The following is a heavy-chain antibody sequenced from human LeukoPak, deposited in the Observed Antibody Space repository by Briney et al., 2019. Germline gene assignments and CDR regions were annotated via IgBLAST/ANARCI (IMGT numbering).Heavy chain of an antibody. Sequence: PSETLSLTCTVSGGSIGRYYWTWIRQPPGKGLEWIGYIYNSGTTNYNPSLKSRVTISVDTSKNQFSLKVRSVTAADAAVYYCARRGDPADYYDGSGYYSEPYYFDSSGQGTQVTVSS. CDR1: GGSIGRYY. CDR2: IYNSGTT. V-gene: IGHV4-59*01. J-gene: IGHJ4*02. CDR3: ARRGDPADYYDGSGYYSEPYYFDS. D-gene: IGHD3-22*01.